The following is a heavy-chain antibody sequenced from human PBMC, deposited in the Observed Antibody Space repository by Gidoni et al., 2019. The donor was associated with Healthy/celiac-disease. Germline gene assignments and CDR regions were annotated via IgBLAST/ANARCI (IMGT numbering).Heavy chain of an antibody. Sequence: EVQLVESGGGLVQPGGSLSLSCAASGFPLRRYWRSCVRRAPGKGLGWGANIKEDGSEKYYVSSGKGRFTIARDNGKNSLYVQRNSLGAEDTAVYYCGRVGAGSSVYYGGGGYWGQGTLVTVSS. D-gene: IGHD3-22*01. CDR2: IKEDGSEK. V-gene: IGHV3-7*03. J-gene: IGHJ4*02. CDR1: GFPLRRYW. CDR3: GRVGAGSSVYYGGGGY.